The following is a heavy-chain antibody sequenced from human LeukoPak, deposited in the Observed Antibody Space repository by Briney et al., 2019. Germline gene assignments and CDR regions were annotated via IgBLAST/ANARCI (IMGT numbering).Heavy chain of an antibody. CDR1: GYTFISYG. CDR3: ARGLRREQQLLRAFDY. V-gene: IGHV1-8*01. CDR2: MNPNSGNT. D-gene: IGHD6-13*01. Sequence: ASVKVSCKASGYTFISYGINWVRQATGQGPEWMGWMNPNSGNTGSAQKFQGRVTMTSNTSISTAYMELSSLRSEDTAVYYCARGLRREQQLLRAFDYWGQGTPVTVSS. J-gene: IGHJ4*02.